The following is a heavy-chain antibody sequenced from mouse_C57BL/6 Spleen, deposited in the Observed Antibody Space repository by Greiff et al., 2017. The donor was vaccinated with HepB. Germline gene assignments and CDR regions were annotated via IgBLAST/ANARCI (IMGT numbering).Heavy chain of an antibody. CDR3: ARITTEDYFDY. Sequence: QVQLKESGPELVKPGASVKISCKASGYAFSSSWMNWVKQRPGKGLEWIGRIYPGDGDTNYNGKFKGKATLTADKSSSTAYMQLSSLTSEDSAVYFCARITTEDYFDYWGQGTTLTVSS. V-gene: IGHV1-82*01. J-gene: IGHJ2*01. D-gene: IGHD1-1*01. CDR2: IYPGDGDT. CDR1: GYAFSSSW.